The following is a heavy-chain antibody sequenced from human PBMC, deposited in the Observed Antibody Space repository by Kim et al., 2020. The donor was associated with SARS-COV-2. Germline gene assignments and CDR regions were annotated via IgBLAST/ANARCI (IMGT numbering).Heavy chain of an antibody. D-gene: IGHD3-22*01. V-gene: IGHV4-34*01. Sequence: LKSRVTISVDTSKNQFSLKLSSVTAADTAVYYCARGRGSGYYYGLIYFDYWGQGTLVTVSS. J-gene: IGHJ4*02. CDR3: ARGRGSGYYYGLIYFDY.